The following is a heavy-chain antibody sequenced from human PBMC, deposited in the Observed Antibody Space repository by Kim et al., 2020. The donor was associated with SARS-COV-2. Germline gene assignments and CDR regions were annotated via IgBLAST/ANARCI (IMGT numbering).Heavy chain of an antibody. D-gene: IGHD3-9*01. CDR1: GFTFSSYG. CDR2: ISHDGSNK. Sequence: GGSLRLSCAASGFTFSSYGMHWVRQAPGKGLEWVAVISHDGSNKYSADSVKGRFTISRDNSKNTLFLQMNSLRAEDTAVYHCAREFNFWVLRYFAGLGGGMDVWGQGTTVTVSS. V-gene: IGHV3-33*05. J-gene: IGHJ6*02. CDR3: AREFNFWVLRYFAGLGGGMDV.